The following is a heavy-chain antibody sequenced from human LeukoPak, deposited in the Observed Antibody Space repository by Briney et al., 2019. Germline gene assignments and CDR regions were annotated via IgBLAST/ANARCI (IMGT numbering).Heavy chain of an antibody. V-gene: IGHV3-23*01. CDR3: PKGGKWDVTPFDY. CDR1: GFTFTSYS. D-gene: IGHD1-26*01. CDR2: ISGGGGST. J-gene: IGHJ4*02. Sequence: GGSLRLSCAASGFTFTSYSMSWVRQAPGKGLEWVSTISGGGGSTYYADSVKGRFTISRDNSKNTLYLQVNSLRAEDTAVYYCPKGGKWDVTPFDYWGQGTLVTVSS.